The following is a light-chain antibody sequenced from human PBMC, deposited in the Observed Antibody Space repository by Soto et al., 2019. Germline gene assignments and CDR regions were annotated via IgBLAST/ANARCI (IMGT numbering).Light chain of an antibody. CDR3: SSYADNNWGNVL. J-gene: IGLJ2*01. V-gene: IGLV2-8*01. CDR2: DVS. Sequence: QSALTQPPSASGSPGQSVTISCTGTSNDVGGYNYVSWYQQHPGKAPKLMIYDVSKRPSGVPDRFSGSKSGNTASLTVSGLQAEDEADYHCSSYADNNWGNVLFGGGTKLTVL. CDR1: SNDVGGYNY.